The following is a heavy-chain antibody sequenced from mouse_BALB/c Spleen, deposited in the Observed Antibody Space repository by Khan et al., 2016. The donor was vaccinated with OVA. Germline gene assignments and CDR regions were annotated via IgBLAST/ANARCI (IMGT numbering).Heavy chain of an antibody. CDR2: IDPENDNT. Sequence: VQLQQSGAELVRPGALVKLSCKASGFNIKDYYIHWVKQRPEQGLEWIGWIDPENDNTIYDLKFQAKAIITADTSSNTAYLQLSSLASEDTAVYYCARSGYSAWFAYWGQGTLVTVSA. V-gene: IGHV14-1*02. CDR3: ARSGYSAWFAY. CDR1: GFNIKDYY. J-gene: IGHJ3*01.